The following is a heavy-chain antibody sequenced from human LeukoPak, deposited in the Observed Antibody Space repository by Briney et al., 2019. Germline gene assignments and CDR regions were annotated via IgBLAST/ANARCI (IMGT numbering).Heavy chain of an antibody. CDR3: ARDGDYYDSSGLIDY. J-gene: IGHJ4*02. V-gene: IGHV4-4*02. D-gene: IGHD3-22*01. CDR1: GGSISSSNW. Sequence: SGTLSLTCAVSGGSISSSNWWSWVRQPPGKGLAWIGEIYHSGSTNYNPSLKSRVTISVDKSKNQFSLKLSSVTAADTAVYYCARDGDYYDSSGLIDYWGQGTLVTVSS. CDR2: IYHSGST.